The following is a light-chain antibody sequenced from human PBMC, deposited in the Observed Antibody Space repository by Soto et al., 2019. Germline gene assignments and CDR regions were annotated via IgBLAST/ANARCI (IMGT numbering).Light chain of an antibody. CDR2: VAP. J-gene: IGKJ1*01. CDR1: QDIGIN. V-gene: IGKV1-17*01. CDR3: LQHNAYPWT. Sequence: DIQMTQSPSSLSASVGDRVTMTCRASQDIGINLGWFQQKPGKAPKRLIYVAPSLQSGVPSRFSGSGSGIEFTLTISSLQPEDFASYFCLQHNAYPWTFGQGTKVEV.